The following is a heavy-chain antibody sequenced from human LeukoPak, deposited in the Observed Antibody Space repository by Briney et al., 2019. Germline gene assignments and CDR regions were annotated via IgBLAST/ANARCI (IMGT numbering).Heavy chain of an antibody. CDR1: GFTFSSYA. Sequence: GGSLRLSCAASGFTFSSYAMHWVRQAPGKGLEWVAVISYDGSNKYYADSVKGRFTISRDNSKNTLYLQMNSLRAEDTAVYYCARVSLAPRIQLWLPRLNSDYWDQGTLVTVSS. V-gene: IGHV3-30*04. D-gene: IGHD5-18*01. CDR3: ARVSLAPRIQLWLPRLNSDY. J-gene: IGHJ4*02. CDR2: ISYDGSNK.